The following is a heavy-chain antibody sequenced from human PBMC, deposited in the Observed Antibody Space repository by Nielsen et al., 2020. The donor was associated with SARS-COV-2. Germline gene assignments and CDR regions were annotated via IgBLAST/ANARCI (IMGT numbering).Heavy chain of an antibody. D-gene: IGHD4-11*01. J-gene: IGHJ6*03. V-gene: IGHV4-39*07. CDR3: ARVSSNYYYYYYMDV. CDR1: GGSISSSSYY. CDR2: IYYSGST. Sequence: SETLSLTCTVSGGSISSSSYYWGWIRQPPGKGLEWIGSIYYSGSTYYNPSLKSRVTISVDTSKNQFSLKLSSVTAADTAVYYCARVSSNYYYYYYMDVWGKGTTVTVSS.